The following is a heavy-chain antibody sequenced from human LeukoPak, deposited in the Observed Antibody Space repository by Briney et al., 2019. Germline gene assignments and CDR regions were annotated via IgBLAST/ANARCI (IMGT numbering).Heavy chain of an antibody. CDR3: ARGAYYDILTGSYPPLGWFDS. Sequence: PGGSLRLSCAASGFTFSSYWMSWVRQAPGKGLEWVANIKQDGSDKYYVDSVKGRFTISRDNAKNSLYLQMNSLRADDTAMYYCARGAYYDILTGSYPPLGWFDSWGQGTLVTVSS. CDR1: GFTFSSYW. CDR2: IKQDGSDK. V-gene: IGHV3-7*04. D-gene: IGHD3-9*01. J-gene: IGHJ5*01.